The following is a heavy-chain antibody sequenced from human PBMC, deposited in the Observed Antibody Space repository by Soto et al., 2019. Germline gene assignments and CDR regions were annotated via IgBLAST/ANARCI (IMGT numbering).Heavy chain of an antibody. CDR1: GGSISSSNW. J-gene: IGHJ4*02. CDR3: ARAGGPRYYYDSSGYYYDY. V-gene: IGHV4-4*02. D-gene: IGHD3-22*01. CDR2: IYHSGST. Sequence: SETLSLTCAVSGGSISSSNWWSWVRQPPGKGLEWIGEIYHSGSTNYNPSLKSRVTISVDKSKNQFSLKLSSVTAADTAVYYCARAGGPRYYYDSSGYYYDYWGQGTLVTVSS.